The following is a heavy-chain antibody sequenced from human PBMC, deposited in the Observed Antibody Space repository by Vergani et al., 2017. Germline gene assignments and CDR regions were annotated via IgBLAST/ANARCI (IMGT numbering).Heavy chain of an antibody. CDR1: GFTFDDYA. CDR2: ISWNSGSI. J-gene: IGHJ6*02. CDR3: ARDRAYYYYGMDV. Sequence: EVQLVESGGGLVQPGRSLRLSCAASGFTFDDYAMHWVRQAPGKGLEWVSGISWNSGSIGYVDSVKGRFTISRDNAKNSLCLQMNSLRAEDTAVYYCARDRAYYYYGMDVWGQGPTVTVSS. V-gene: IGHV3-9*01.